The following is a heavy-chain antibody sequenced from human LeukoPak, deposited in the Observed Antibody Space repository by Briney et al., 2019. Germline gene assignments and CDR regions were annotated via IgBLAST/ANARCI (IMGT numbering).Heavy chain of an antibody. CDR1: GYTFTSYD. Sequence: GASVKVSCKASGYTFTSYDINWVRQATGQGLEWMGWMNPNSGNTGYAQKFQGRVTLTRNTSISTAYMELSSLRSEDTAVYYCARGRMQHGARLVVLFDYWGQGTLVTVSS. CDR3: ARGRMQHGARLVVLFDY. CDR2: MNPNSGNT. D-gene: IGHD2-21*01. J-gene: IGHJ4*02. V-gene: IGHV1-8*03.